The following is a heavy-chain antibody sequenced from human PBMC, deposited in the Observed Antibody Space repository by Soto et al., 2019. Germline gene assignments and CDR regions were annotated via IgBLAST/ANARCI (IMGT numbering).Heavy chain of an antibody. CDR2: IYDSGSA. CDR1: GGSISRGGYF. J-gene: IGHJ6*03. D-gene: IGHD1-26*01. CDR3: ARGILRPNHYMDV. V-gene: IGHV4-31*03. Sequence: QVQLQESGPGLVKPSQTLSLTCIVSGGSISRGGYFWTWIRQHPGKGLEWIGYIYDSGSAFYNPSLKSRVTMSVDTSKNQFSLNLRSVTAADTAVFYCARGILRPNHYMDVWGKGTAVAVSS.